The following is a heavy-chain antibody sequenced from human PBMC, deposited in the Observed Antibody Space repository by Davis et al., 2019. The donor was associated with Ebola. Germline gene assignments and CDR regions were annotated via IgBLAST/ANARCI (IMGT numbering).Heavy chain of an antibody. CDR1: GYRFTSYY. Sequence: ASVKVSCKASGYRFTSYYMHWVRQAPGQGREWMGIINPITGGTSHAQNFQVRVNMTRDTSTSTVYMELSSMRSEDTAVYYCAREGGRYYDSSGYVFDIWGQGTMVKVSS. CDR3: AREGGRYYDSSGYVFDI. V-gene: IGHV1-46*01. J-gene: IGHJ3*02. D-gene: IGHD3-22*01. CDR2: INPITGGT.